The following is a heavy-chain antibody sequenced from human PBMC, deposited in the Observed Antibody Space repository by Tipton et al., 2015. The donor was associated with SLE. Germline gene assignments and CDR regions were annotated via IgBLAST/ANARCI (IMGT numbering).Heavy chain of an antibody. D-gene: IGHD1-26*01. J-gene: IGHJ4*02. CDR2: IYYSGSA. CDR1: GAPISSSY. V-gene: IGHV4-59*12. CDR3: TRDGGVGATVW. Sequence: LRLSCTVSGAPISSSYWSWLRQPPGKGLEWIGLIYYSGSANYNPSLKSRVTISMDTSKNQFSLKVSSVTAADTAVYYCTRDGGVGATVWWGQGTLVTVSS.